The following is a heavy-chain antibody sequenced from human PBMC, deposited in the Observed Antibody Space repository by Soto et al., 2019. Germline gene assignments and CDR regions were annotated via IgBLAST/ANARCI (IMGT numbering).Heavy chain of an antibody. CDR1: GFTFSSYG. CDR3: ARAGLGMVYYYYGMDV. J-gene: IGHJ6*02. D-gene: IGHD7-27*01. Sequence: QVQLVESGGGVVQPGRSLRLSCAASGFTFSSYGMHWVRQAPGKGLEWVAVIWYDGSNKYYADSVKGRFTLSRDNSKNTLYLQMNSLRAEDTAVYYCARAGLGMVYYYYGMDVWGQGTTVTVSS. CDR2: IWYDGSNK. V-gene: IGHV3-33*01.